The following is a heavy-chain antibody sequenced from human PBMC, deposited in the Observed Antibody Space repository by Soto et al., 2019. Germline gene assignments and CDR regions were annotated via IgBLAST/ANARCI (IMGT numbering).Heavy chain of an antibody. V-gene: IGHV3-15*07. CDR2: VKGKSDGGTA. CDR3: VHNMDV. Sequence: EVQLVESGGGLVKPGGSLRLSCVVSSVTFSKTWMNWVRQAPGKGLEWVGRVKGKSDGGTADYAAPVQGRFTVSRDDSEDTLYMQMNSLKGEDTAVYYCVHNMDVWGQGTTVTVSS. CDR1: SVTFSKTW. J-gene: IGHJ6*02.